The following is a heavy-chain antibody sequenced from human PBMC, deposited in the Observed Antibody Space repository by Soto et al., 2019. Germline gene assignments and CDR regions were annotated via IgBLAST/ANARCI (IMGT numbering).Heavy chain of an antibody. CDR2: IYPGDSDT. D-gene: IGHD6-13*01. CDR3: ARVIAAAGPRFYYYYYGMDV. Sequence: PGESLKISCKGSGYSFTNYWIGWVRQMPGKGLESMGIIYPGDSDTRYSPSFQGQVTISADKSISTAYLQWSSLKASDTAMYYCARVIAAAGPRFYYYYYGMDVWGQGTTVTVSS. V-gene: IGHV5-51*01. CDR1: GYSFTNYW. J-gene: IGHJ6*02.